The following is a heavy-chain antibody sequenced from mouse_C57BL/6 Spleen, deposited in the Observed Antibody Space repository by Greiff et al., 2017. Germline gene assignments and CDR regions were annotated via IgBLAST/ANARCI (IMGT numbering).Heavy chain of an antibody. D-gene: IGHD1-2*01. J-gene: IGHJ4*01. Sequence: EVKLVESGGGLVKPGGSLKLSCAASGFTFSDYGMHWVRQAPEKGLEWVAYISSGSSTIYYADTVKGRFTISSDNAKNTLFLQMTSLRSEDTAMYYCARRYYGSYAMDYWGQGTSVTVSS. CDR3: ARRYYGSYAMDY. V-gene: IGHV5-17*01. CDR1: GFTFSDYG. CDR2: ISSGSSTI.